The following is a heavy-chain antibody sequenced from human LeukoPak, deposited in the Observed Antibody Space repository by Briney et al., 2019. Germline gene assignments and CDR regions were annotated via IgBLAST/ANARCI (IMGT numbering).Heavy chain of an antibody. D-gene: IGHD5-24*01. CDR1: GDFISRNY. CDR2: IYMGGSI. Sequence: PSETLSLTCSVSGDFISRNYWSWIRQPPGKGLEWLGFIYMGGSINYNPSLKSRVTISVDTSKNQFSLRLTSVTPADTAVYYCAREIWLQGGHTIDYWGPGTLVTVSS. V-gene: IGHV4-59*01. CDR3: AREIWLQGGHTIDY. J-gene: IGHJ4*02.